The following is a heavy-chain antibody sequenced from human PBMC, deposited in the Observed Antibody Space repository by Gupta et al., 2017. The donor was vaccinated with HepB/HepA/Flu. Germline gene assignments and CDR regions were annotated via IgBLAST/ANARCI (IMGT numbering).Heavy chain of an antibody. Sequence: QVQLQESGPGLVKPSGTLSLTCAVSGGSISSSNWWSWVRQPPGKGLEWIGEIYHSGSTNYNPSLKSRVTISVDKSKNQFSLKLSSVTAADTAVYYCARDVRDGYNPHINTPRSSGFDPWGQGTLVTVSS. D-gene: IGHD5-24*01. V-gene: IGHV4-4*02. CDR1: GGSISSSNW. CDR2: IYHSGST. CDR3: ARDVRDGYNPHINTPRSSGFDP. J-gene: IGHJ5*02.